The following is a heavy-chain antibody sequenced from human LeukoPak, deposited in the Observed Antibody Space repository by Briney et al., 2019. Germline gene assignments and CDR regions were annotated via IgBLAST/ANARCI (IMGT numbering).Heavy chain of an antibody. V-gene: IGHV3-11*01. CDR2: ISSSGTTI. D-gene: IGHD5-12*01. CDR1: GFTFSDSY. Sequence: GGSLRLSCAASGFTFSDSYMSWIRQAPGKGLEWVSSISSSGTTIYYADSVKGRFTISRDNAMNSLSLQMNSLRAEDTAVYFCARDDRGYSGYPHFDYWGQGTLVTVSS. J-gene: IGHJ4*02. CDR3: ARDDRGYSGYPHFDY.